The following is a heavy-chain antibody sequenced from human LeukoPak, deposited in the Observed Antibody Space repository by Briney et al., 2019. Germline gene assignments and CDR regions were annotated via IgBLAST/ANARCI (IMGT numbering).Heavy chain of an antibody. CDR3: AREQGVWGSYLSMDV. Sequence: PGGSLRLSCAASGFTFSSYAMHWVRQAPGKGLEWVAVISYDGSNKYYAYSVKGRFTISRDNSKNTLYLQMNSLRAEDTAVYYCAREQGVWGSYLSMDVWGQGTTVTVSS. CDR1: GFTFSSYA. CDR2: ISYDGSNK. D-gene: IGHD3-16*01. V-gene: IGHV3-30*07. J-gene: IGHJ6*02.